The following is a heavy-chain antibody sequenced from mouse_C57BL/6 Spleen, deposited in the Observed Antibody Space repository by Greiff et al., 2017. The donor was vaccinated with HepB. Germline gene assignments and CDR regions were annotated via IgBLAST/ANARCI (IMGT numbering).Heavy chain of an antibody. CDR2: IWTGGGT. D-gene: IGHD2-5*01. CDR3: ASHGGSNYVGDWFAY. V-gene: IGHV2-9-1*01. CDR1: GFSLTSYA. Sequence: VKLMESGPGLVAPSQSLSITCTVSGFSLTSYAISWVRQPPGKGLEWLGVIWTGGGTNYNSALKSRLSISKDNSKSQVFLKMNSLQTDDTARDYCASHGGSNYVGDWFAYWGQGTLVTVAA. J-gene: IGHJ3*01.